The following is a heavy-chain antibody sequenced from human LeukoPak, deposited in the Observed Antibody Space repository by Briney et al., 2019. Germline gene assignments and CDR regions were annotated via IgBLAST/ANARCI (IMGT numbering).Heavy chain of an antibody. CDR3: ARSYTNYYDSSGYYYNYGMDV. V-gene: IGHV4-39*01. CDR2: ISYSGST. Sequence: SETLSLTCTVSGVPISSNSQYWAWIRQPPGKGLEWLGTISYSGSTHYNPSLKSRVTISLDTTKNQFTLKLSSMTAEDTAVYYCARSYTNYYDSSGYYYNYGMDVWGQGTTVTVSS. CDR1: GVPISSNSQY. D-gene: IGHD3-22*01. J-gene: IGHJ6*02.